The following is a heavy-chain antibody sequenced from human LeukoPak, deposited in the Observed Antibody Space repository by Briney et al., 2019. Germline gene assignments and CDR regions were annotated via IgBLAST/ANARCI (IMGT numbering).Heavy chain of an antibody. J-gene: IGHJ4*02. CDR3: AKAKLRRSTVKYYSDY. CDR2: ISGSGGST. Sequence: GGSLRLSCAASGFTFSSYAMSWVRQAPGQGLEWVSSISGSGGSTYYADSVKGRFTISRDNSKNTLYLQMNSLRAEDTAVYYCAKAKLRRSTVKYYSDYWGQGTLVAVSS. D-gene: IGHD4-17*01. CDR1: GFTFSSYA. V-gene: IGHV3-23*01.